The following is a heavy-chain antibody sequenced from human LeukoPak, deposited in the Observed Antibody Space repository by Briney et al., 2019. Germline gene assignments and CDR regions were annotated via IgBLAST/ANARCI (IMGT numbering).Heavy chain of an antibody. CDR2: INPNSGAT. Sequence: ASVKVSCKASGYTFTGYYMHWVRQAPGQGLEWMGWINPNSGATDFAQEFQGRVTLTRDTSISTAYMELSSLRSDDTAVYYCARGPYTAHVGGAYRDVYFFDHWGQGTLVTVSS. CDR1: GYTFTGYY. J-gene: IGHJ4*02. CDR3: ARGPYTAHVGGAYRDVYFFDH. D-gene: IGHD3-16*01. V-gene: IGHV1-2*02.